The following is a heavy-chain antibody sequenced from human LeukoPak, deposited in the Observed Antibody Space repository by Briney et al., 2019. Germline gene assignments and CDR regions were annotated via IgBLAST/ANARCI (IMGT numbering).Heavy chain of an antibody. CDR2: IYSAGNT. V-gene: IGHV3-66*01. CDR3: ATGSGYDILAGYVY. Sequence: PGGSLRHSCAASGFTVSINYMSWVRQAPGKGLEWVSVIYSAGNTYYADSVKGRFTISRDNSKNTLYLQMNSLRAEDTAVYYCATGSGYDILAGYVYWSQGTLVTVSS. J-gene: IGHJ4*02. D-gene: IGHD3-9*01. CDR1: GFTVSINY.